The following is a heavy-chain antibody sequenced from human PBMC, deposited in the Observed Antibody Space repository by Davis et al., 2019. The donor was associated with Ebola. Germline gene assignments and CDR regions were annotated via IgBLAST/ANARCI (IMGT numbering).Heavy chain of an antibody. CDR2: ISYDGSNK. D-gene: IGHD1-26*01. CDR3: AEDLGEWEQLGAFDI. Sequence: PGGSLRLSCAASGFTFSTYGMHWVRQAPGKGPERVAVISYDGSNKYYADSVKGRFTISRDNSKNTLYLQMNSLRADDTAVYYCAEDLGEWEQLGAFDIWGQGTMVTVSS. V-gene: IGHV3-30*18. CDR1: GFTFSTYG. J-gene: IGHJ3*02.